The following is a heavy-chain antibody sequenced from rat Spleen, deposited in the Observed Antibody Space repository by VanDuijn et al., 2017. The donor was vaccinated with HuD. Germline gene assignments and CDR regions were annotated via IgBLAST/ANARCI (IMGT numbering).Heavy chain of an antibody. CDR3: ARRHYGYTDYFAY. J-gene: IGHJ3*01. Sequence: EVQLVESGGGLVQPGGSLQVSCAASGFIFNNYDMAWVRQTPTKGLEWVASISPSGGGTYYRDSVKGRFTVSRDNTRSTQFLQMDSLRSEDTATYYCARRHYGYTDYFAYWGQGTLVTVSS. V-gene: IGHV5S13*01. CDR1: GFIFNNYD. CDR2: ISPSGGGT. D-gene: IGHD1-6*01.